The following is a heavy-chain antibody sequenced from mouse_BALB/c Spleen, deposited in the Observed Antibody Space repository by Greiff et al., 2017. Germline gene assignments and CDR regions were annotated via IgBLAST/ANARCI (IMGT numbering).Heavy chain of an antibody. D-gene: IGHD2-10*02. CDR2: IDPENGNT. V-gene: IGHV14-1*02. J-gene: IGHJ3*01. Sequence: EVQLQQSGAELVRPGALVKLSCKASGFNIKDYYMHWVKQRPEQGLEWIGWIDPENGNTIYDPKFQGKASITADTSSNTAYLQLSSLTSEDTAVYYCATYGNYVGFAYWGQGTLVTVSA. CDR1: GFNIKDYY. CDR3: ATYGNYVGFAY.